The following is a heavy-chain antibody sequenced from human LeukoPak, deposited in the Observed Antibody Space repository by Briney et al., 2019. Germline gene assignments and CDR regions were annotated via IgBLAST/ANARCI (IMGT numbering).Heavy chain of an antibody. CDR3: AELGITMIGGV. J-gene: IGHJ6*04. D-gene: IGHD3-10*02. Sequence: PGGSLRLSRAASGFTFSSYWMTWVRQAPGKGLEWVANIKQDGSEKYYVDSVKGQFTISRDNAKNSLYLQMNSLRAEDTAVYYCAELGITMIGGVWGKGTTVTVSS. CDR1: GFTFSSYW. CDR2: IKQDGSEK. V-gene: IGHV3-7*01.